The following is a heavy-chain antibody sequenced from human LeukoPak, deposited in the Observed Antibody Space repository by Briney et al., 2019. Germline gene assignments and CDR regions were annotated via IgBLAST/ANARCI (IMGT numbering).Heavy chain of an antibody. V-gene: IGHV3-21*01. CDR3: ARDRGNDILTYPIDY. CDR1: GFTFSSYS. CDR2: ISSSSSYI. J-gene: IGHJ4*02. Sequence: GGSLRLSCAASGFTFSSYSMNWVRQAPGKGLEWVSSISSSSSYIYYADSVKGRFTISRDNAKNSLYLQMNSLRAEDTAVYYRARDRGNDILTYPIDYWGQGTLVTVSS. D-gene: IGHD3-9*01.